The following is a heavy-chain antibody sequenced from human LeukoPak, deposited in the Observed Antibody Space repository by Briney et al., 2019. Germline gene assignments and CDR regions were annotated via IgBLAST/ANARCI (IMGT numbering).Heavy chain of an antibody. Sequence: GGSLRLSCAASGFTFSLYWMNWVRRAPGKGLEWVANIKQDGSEKNYVDSVKGRFTISRDNAKNSLLLQMDGLRAEDAAVYYCARDKMTGDSYFDYWGQGILVTVSS. V-gene: IGHV3-7*01. CDR1: GFTFSLYW. CDR2: IKQDGSEK. J-gene: IGHJ4*02. CDR3: ARDKMTGDSYFDY. D-gene: IGHD7-27*01.